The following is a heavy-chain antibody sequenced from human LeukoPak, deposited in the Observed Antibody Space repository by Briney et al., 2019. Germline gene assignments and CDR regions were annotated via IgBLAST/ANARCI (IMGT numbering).Heavy chain of an antibody. V-gene: IGHV4-59*08. J-gene: IGHJ4*02. Sequence: SETLSLTCTVSGGSISSYYWSWIRQPPGKGLEWIGYIYYSGSTNYNPSLKSRVTISVDTSKNQFSLNLRSVTAADTALYYCASLRVPGDFDYWGQGTLVTVSS. CDR1: GGSISSYY. CDR3: ASLRVPGDFDY. CDR2: IYYSGST.